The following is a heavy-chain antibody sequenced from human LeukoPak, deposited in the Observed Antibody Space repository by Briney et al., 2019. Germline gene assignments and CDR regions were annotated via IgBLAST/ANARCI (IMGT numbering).Heavy chain of an antibody. CDR3: AREGPIPYHFDY. D-gene: IGHD2-2*02. Sequence: PSETLSLTCAVYGGSFSGYYWSWIRQPPGKGLEWIGEINHSGSTNYNPSLKSRVTISVDTSKNQFSLKLSSVTAADTAVYYCAREGPIPYHFDYWGQRTLVTVSS. J-gene: IGHJ4*02. CDR2: INHSGST. V-gene: IGHV4-34*01. CDR1: GGSFSGYY.